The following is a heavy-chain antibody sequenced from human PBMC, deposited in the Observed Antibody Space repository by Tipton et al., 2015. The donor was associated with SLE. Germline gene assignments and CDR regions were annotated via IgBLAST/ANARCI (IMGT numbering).Heavy chain of an antibody. CDR2: IKQDGSEK. CDR1: GFTFSSYW. J-gene: IGHJ4*02. CDR3: ARIHYYGSGSRDY. D-gene: IGHD3-10*01. V-gene: IGHV3-7*01. Sequence: SLRLSCAASGFTFSSYWMSWVRQAPGKGLEWVANIKQDGSEKYYVDSVKGRFTISRDNAKNSLYLQMNSLRDEDTAVYYCARIHYYGSGSRDYWGQGTLVTVSS.